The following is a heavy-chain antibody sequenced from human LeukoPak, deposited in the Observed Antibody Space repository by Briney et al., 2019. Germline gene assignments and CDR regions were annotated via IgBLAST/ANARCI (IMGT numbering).Heavy chain of an antibody. Sequence: SETLSLTCTISGGSVSDYYWSWIRQSPGKGLEWIGYIYYTGSTTYNPSLKSRVTTSADTSKNQFSLKLSSVTAADTAVYYCARPLLGGRWLQPFDYWGQGTLVTVSS. V-gene: IGHV4-59*02. CDR3: ARPLLGGRWLQPFDY. CDR2: IYYTGST. CDR1: GGSVSDYY. D-gene: IGHD5-24*01. J-gene: IGHJ4*02.